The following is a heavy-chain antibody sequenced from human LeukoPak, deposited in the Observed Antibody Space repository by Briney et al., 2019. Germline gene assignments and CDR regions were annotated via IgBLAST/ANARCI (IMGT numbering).Heavy chain of an antibody. CDR1: GFTFSNYA. CDR3: ARGGSIAARPIDY. Sequence: GGSLRLSCAASGFTFSNYAMSWVRQAPGKGLEYVSAISSNGGSTYYANSVKGRFTISRDNSKNTLFLQMGSLRAEDMAVYYCARGGSIAARPIDYWGQGTLVTVSS. D-gene: IGHD6-6*01. CDR2: ISSNGGST. J-gene: IGHJ4*02. V-gene: IGHV3-64*01.